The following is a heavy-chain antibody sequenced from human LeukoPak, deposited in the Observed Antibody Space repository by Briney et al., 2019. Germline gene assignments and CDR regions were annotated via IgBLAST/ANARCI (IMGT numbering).Heavy chain of an antibody. D-gene: IGHD6-6*01. CDR3: AMAGYSTSSLYYYYIDV. V-gene: IGHV3-33*01. CDR1: GFTFSAYA. CDR2: IWYNGGNE. J-gene: IGHJ6*03. Sequence: GTSLSLSCAASGFTFSAYAMHWVRQAPGKGLEWVALIWYNGGNEGYVDSVKGRFTVSRDNSKSILYLQMNSLRAEDTAVYYCAMAGYSTSSLYYYYIDVWGKGTTVTVSS.